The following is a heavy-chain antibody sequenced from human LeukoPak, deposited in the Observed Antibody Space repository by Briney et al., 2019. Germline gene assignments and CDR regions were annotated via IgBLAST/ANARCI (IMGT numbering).Heavy chain of an antibody. V-gene: IGHV4-59*01. J-gene: IGHJ4*02. CDR2: IYYSGST. CDR1: GGSISSYY. CDR3: ARDNGHYYDSSGYVFFDY. D-gene: IGHD3-22*01. Sequence: SETLSLTCTVSGGSISSYYWSWLRQPPGKGLEWLGYIYYSGSTNYNPSLKSRVTISVDTSKNQFSLKLSSVTAADTAVYYCARDNGHYYDSSGYVFFDYWGQGTLVTVSS.